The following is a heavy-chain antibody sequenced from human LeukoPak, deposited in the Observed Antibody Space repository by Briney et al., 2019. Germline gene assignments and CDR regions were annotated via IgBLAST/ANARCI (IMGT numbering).Heavy chain of an antibody. Sequence: GGSLRLSCAASGFTFSSYTMNWVRQAPGKGLEWVSSISSSSSYIYYADSVKGRLTISRDNAKNSLYLQMNSLRAEDTAVYYCARGLEQPPYYYYMDVWGKGTTVTVSS. CDR3: ARGLEQPPYYYYMDV. V-gene: IGHV3-21*01. J-gene: IGHJ6*03. CDR1: GFTFSSYT. D-gene: IGHD6-13*01. CDR2: ISSSSSYI.